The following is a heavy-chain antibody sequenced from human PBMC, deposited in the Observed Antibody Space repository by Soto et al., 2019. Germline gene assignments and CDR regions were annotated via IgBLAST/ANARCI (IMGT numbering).Heavy chain of an antibody. J-gene: IGHJ5*02. CDR3: ARDISIAAAGNPIGP. Sequence: GGSLRLSCAASGFTFSSNAMSWIRQAPGKGLEWVSYISSSGSTIYYADSVKGRFTISRDNAKNSLYLQMNSLRAEDTAVYYCARDISIAAAGNPIGPWGQGTLVTVSS. CDR2: ISSSGSTI. D-gene: IGHD6-13*01. CDR1: GFTFSSNA. V-gene: IGHV3-11*01.